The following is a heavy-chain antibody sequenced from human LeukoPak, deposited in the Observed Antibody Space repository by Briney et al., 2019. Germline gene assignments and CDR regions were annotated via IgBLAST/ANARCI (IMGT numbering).Heavy chain of an antibody. D-gene: IGHD2-21*02. Sequence: SETLSLTCAVSDYSISSAYYWGWIRQPPGKGLEWIGSIYHSGSTDYNPSLKSRVTISVDTSKNQFSLKLRSVTAADTAVYYCARDQAYRGGDCYFDFWGQGTLVTVSS. CDR1: DYSISSAYY. CDR2: IYHSGST. CDR3: ARDQAYRGGDCYFDF. J-gene: IGHJ4*02. V-gene: IGHV4-38-2*02.